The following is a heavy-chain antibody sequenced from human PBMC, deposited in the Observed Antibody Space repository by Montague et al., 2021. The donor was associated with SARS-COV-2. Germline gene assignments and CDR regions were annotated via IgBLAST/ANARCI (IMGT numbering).Heavy chain of an antibody. CDR1: GDSVSSNSAT. CDR3: TSGREGNYNVMDV. V-gene: IGHV6-1*01. D-gene: IGHD1-1*01. CDR2: TYYRSKCYN. Sequence: CAISGDSVSSNSATWNWVRQSPSRGLEWLGRTYYRSKCYNDYAVSVRGQVTINPDTSKNQFSLQLNSVTPEDTAIYYCTSGREGNYNVMDVWGQGTTVTVSS. J-gene: IGHJ6*02.